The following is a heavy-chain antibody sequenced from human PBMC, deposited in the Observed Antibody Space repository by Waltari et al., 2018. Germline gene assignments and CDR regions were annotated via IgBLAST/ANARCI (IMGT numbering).Heavy chain of an antibody. CDR1: GFTFDDYT. CDR3: AKDYYDSSGYFDY. CDR2: ISWDGGST. V-gene: IGHV3-43*01. J-gene: IGHJ4*02. D-gene: IGHD3-22*01. Sequence: EVQLVESGGVVVQPGGSLRLSCAASGFTFDDYTMHWVRQAPGRGLEWVSRISWDGGSTYYADSVKGRFTISRDNSKNSLYLQMNSLRTEDTALYYCAKDYYDSSGYFDYWGQGTLVTVSS.